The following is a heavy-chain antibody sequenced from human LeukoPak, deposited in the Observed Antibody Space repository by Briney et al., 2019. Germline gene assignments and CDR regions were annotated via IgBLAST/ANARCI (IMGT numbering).Heavy chain of an antibody. D-gene: IGHD2-2*01. V-gene: IGHV4-34*01. Sequence: SETLSLTCAVYGGSFSGYYWSWIRQPPGKGLEWIREINHSGSTNYNPSLKSRVTISVDTSKNQFSLKLSSVTAADTAVYYCARGHIGDIVVVPAAMGYYYYYMDVWGKGTTVTVSS. J-gene: IGHJ6*03. CDR3: ARGHIGDIVVVPAAMGYYYYYMDV. CDR1: GGSFSGYY. CDR2: INHSGST.